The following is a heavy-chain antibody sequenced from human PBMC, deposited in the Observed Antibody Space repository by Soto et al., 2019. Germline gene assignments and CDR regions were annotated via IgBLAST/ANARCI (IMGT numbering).Heavy chain of an antibody. CDR2: TNWNGGST. V-gene: IGHV3-20*01. Sequence: GGSLRLSCAASGFTFDDYGMSWVRQAPGKGLEWVSGTNWNGGSTGYADSVKGRFTISRDNAKNSLYLQMNSLRAEDTALYHCARREPSEYFSSTSCNAFYILGQGTMVTVSS. CDR3: ARREPSEYFSSTSCNAFYI. D-gene: IGHD2-2*01. CDR1: GFTFDDYG. J-gene: IGHJ3*02.